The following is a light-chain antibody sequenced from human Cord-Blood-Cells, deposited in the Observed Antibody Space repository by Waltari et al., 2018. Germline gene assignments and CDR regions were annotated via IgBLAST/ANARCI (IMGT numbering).Light chain of an antibody. V-gene: IGLV1-44*01. CDR2: SNN. Sequence: QSVLTQPPSASGTPGQRVTISCSGSSSNIGSNTVNWYQQLPGTAPKLLIYSNNPRPSGVPDRYPGSKSGPSASLAISGLQSEDDADYYCAAWDDSLNGWVFGGGTKLTVL. CDR3: AAWDDSLNGWV. CDR1: SSNIGSNT. J-gene: IGLJ3*02.